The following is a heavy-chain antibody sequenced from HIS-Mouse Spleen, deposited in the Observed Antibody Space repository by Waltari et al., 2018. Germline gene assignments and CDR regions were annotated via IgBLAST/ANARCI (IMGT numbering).Heavy chain of an antibody. J-gene: IGHJ4*02. CDR1: GFTVSSNY. D-gene: IGHD3-10*01. CDR3: ARHYYYGSGSYYFDY. V-gene: IGHV3-53*02. CDR2: IYSGGST. Sequence: EVQLVETGGGLIQPGGSLRLSCAASGFTVSSNYMSWVRQAPGKGLEWVSVIYSGGSTYYADSVKGGFTISRDNSKNTLYLQMNSLRAEDTAVYYCARHYYYGSGSYYFDYWGQGTLVTVSS.